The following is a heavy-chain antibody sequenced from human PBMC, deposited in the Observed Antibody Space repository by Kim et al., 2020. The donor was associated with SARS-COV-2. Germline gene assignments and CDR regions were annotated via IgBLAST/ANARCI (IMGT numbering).Heavy chain of an antibody. D-gene: IGHD3-22*01. Sequence: GGSLRLSCAASGFTVSSNYMSWVRQAPGKGLEWVLVIYSGGSTYYADSVKGRFTISRHNSKNTLYLQMNSLRAEDTAVYYCARVESDSSGYYYSAFDIWGQEGMVTVSS. V-gene: IGHV3-53*04. CDR2: IYSGGST. J-gene: IGHJ3*02. CDR1: GFTVSSNY. CDR3: ARVESDSSGYYYSAFDI.